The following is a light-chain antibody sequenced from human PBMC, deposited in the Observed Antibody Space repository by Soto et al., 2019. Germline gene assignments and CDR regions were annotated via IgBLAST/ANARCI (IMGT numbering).Light chain of an antibody. V-gene: IGLV1-51*01. CDR3: GAWDSSLSAVV. Sequence: QSVLTQPPSVSAAPGQKVTISCSGSSSNIGNNYVSWYRQLPGTAPKLLIYDNNKRPSGNPDRFSGSKSGTSATLGITGLQTGDEADYYCGAWDSSLSAVVFGGGTKVTVL. CDR2: DNN. J-gene: IGLJ2*01. CDR1: SSNIGNNY.